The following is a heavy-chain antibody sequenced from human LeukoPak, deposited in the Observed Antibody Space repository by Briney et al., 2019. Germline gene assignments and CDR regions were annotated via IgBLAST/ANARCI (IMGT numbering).Heavy chain of an antibody. Sequence: SSETLSLTCTVSGGSVSSGSYFWSWIRQPPGKGLEWIGYIYYSGSTNYNPFLKSRVTISLDTSKNQFSLKLSSVTAADRAVYYCARAGIWGSYRNAALDYWGQGTLVTVSS. J-gene: IGHJ4*02. V-gene: IGHV4-61*01. CDR2: IYYSGST. CDR3: ARAGIWGSYRNAALDY. D-gene: IGHD3-16*02. CDR1: GGSVSSGSYF.